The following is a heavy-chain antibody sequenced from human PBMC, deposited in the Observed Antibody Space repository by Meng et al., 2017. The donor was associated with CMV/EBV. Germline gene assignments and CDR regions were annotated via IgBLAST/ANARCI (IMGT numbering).Heavy chain of an antibody. V-gene: IGHV3-74*01. D-gene: IGHD6-13*01. CDR2: IISDGTYT. Sequence: GESLKISCAASGFTFTRHWMHWVRQAPGKGLVWVSHIISDGTYTSYADFVEGRFTISRDNAKNTLYLQMNSLGAEDTAVYYCAKDQAAANYFDYWGQGTLVTVSS. CDR1: GFTFTRHW. CDR3: AKDQAAANYFDY. J-gene: IGHJ4*02.